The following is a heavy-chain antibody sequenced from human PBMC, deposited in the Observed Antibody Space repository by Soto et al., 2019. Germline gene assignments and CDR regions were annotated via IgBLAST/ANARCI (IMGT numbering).Heavy chain of an antibody. CDR3: AKDSGGYYYF. V-gene: IGHV3-30-3*01. CDR2: ISYDGNNK. J-gene: IGHJ4*02. D-gene: IGHD3-22*01. Sequence: GGSLRLSCAASVFTYSTYTMHWVRQAPGKGLEWVAVISYDGNNKFYADSVKGRFTISRDSTKQTLYLQMNSLRAEDTAVYYCAKDSGGYYYFWGQGTLVTVSS. CDR1: VFTYSTYT.